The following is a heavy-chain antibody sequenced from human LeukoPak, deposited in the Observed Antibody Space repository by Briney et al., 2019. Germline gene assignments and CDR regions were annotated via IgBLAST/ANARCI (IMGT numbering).Heavy chain of an antibody. Sequence: PGGSLRLSCAASGVNFNTYTMNWVRQAPGKGLEWVSSISSDSSYIYYADAVHGRFTVSRDNAKYSLYLQMNSLRAEDTAVYYCARAPGDYGDHESYYYGMDVWGQGTTVTVSS. CDR1: GVNFNTYT. J-gene: IGHJ6*02. D-gene: IGHD4-17*01. CDR2: ISSDSSYI. V-gene: IGHV3-21*01. CDR3: ARAPGDYGDHESYYYGMDV.